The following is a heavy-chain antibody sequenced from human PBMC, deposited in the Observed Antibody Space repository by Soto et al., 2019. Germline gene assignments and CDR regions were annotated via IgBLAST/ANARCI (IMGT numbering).Heavy chain of an antibody. V-gene: IGHV3-7*01. CDR2: IKQDGSEK. J-gene: IGHJ4*02. CDR1: GFTFSSYW. Sequence: PGGSLRLSCAASGFTFSSYWMSWVRQAAGKGLEWVANIKQDGSEKYYVDSVKGRFTISRDNAKNSLYLQMNSLRAEDTAVYYCARELEDSSGWYPNFDYWGQGTLVTVSS. CDR3: ARELEDSSGWYPNFDY. D-gene: IGHD6-19*01.